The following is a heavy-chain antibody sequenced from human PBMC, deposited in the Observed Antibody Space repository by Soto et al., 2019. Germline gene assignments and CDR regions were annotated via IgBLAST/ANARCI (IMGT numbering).Heavy chain of an antibody. CDR2: IYYSGST. D-gene: IGHD5-12*01. CDR3: ARWDSGYDYGAGIDY. J-gene: IGHJ4*02. Sequence: SETLSLTCTVSGGSISSYYWSWIRQPTGKGLEWIGYIYYSGSTNYNPSLKSRVTISVDTSKNQFSLKLSSVTAADTAVYYCARWDSGYDYGAGIDYWGQGTLVTVSS. CDR1: GGSISSYY. V-gene: IGHV4-59*01.